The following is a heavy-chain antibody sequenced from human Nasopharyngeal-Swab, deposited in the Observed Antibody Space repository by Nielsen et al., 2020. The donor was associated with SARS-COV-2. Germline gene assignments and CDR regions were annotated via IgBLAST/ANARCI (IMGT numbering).Heavy chain of an antibody. CDR3: ARESPAGDAFDI. Sequence: WIRQPPGQGLEWIGYIYYSGSTSYNPSLKRRVTISVDTSKNQFSLKLSSVTAADTAVYYCARESPAGDAFDIWGQGTMVTVSS. V-gene: IGHV4-59*01. CDR2: IYYSGST. J-gene: IGHJ3*02. D-gene: IGHD1-14*01.